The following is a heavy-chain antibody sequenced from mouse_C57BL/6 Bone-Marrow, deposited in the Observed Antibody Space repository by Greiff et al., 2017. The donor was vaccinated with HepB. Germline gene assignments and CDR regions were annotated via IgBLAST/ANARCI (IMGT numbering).Heavy chain of an antibody. J-gene: IGHJ2*01. CDR2: IDPETGGT. D-gene: IGHD1-1*01. CDR3: TRDYYGSRGYFDY. CDR1: GYTFTDYE. V-gene: IGHV1-15*01. Sequence: VQLQQSGAELVRPGASVTLSCKASGYTFTDYEMHWVKQTPVHGLEWIGAIDPETGGTAYNQKFKGKAILTADKSSSTAYMELRSLTSADSAVYYCTRDYYGSRGYFDYWGQGTTLTVSS.